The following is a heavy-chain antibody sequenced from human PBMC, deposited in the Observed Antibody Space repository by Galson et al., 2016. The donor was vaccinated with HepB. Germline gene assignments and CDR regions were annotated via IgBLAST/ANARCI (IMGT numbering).Heavy chain of an antibody. D-gene: IGHD6-13*01. J-gene: IGHJ3*02. CDR3: ARHDSSTWYSAFDI. V-gene: IGHV5-10-1*01. CDR2: IDPSDSNI. Sequence: QSGAEVKKPGESLRISCKGSGYSFTSYWISWVRQMPGKGLEWMGRIDPSDSNITYSPSFQGHVTISTDKSIRTAYLQWISLKAADTAMYYCARHDSSTWYSAFDIWGQGTMVTVSS. CDR1: GYSFTSYW.